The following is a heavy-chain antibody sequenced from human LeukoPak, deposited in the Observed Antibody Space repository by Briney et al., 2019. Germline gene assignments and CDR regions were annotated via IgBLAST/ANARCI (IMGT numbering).Heavy chain of an antibody. Sequence: GASVKVSCKTTGYTFTGYHLHWVRQAPGQGLEWMAWIQSDSGDTNYAQKFQGRVTVTRDKFTRTSYIEVDRLSSDDTAVYYCARDLTGDLYTFFDYWGQGTLDTVSS. D-gene: IGHD3-16*02. CDR1: GYTFTGYH. V-gene: IGHV1-2*02. CDR2: IQSDSGDT. J-gene: IGHJ4*02. CDR3: ARDLTGDLYTFFDY.